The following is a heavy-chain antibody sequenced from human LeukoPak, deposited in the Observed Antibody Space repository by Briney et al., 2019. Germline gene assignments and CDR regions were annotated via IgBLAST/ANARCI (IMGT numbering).Heavy chain of an antibody. D-gene: IGHD3-10*02. CDR3: ARDLHYYVAMDV. J-gene: IGHJ6*02. V-gene: IGHV3-23*01. CDR1: GFTFSSYA. CDR2: ISGSGGTI. Sequence: GGSLRLSCAASGFTFSSYAMSWVRQAPGKGLEWVSAISGSGGTIYYADSVKGRFTISRDNSKSMLFLQLNSLRAEDTALYYCARDLHYYVAMDVWGQGTTVTVSS.